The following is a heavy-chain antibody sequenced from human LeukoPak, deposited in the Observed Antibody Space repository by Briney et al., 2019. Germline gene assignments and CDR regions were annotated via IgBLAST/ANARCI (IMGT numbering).Heavy chain of an antibody. CDR3: ARDENGYVWGSFRA. V-gene: IGHV4-59*12. D-gene: IGHD3-16*02. Sequence: SETLSLTCTVSGGSISSYYWSWIRQPPGKGLEWIGNIYYSGSTYYNPSLESRVTMSLDTSKNQFSLKLSSVTAADTAVYYCARDENGYVWGSFRAWGQGTLVTVSS. CDR1: GGSISSYY. J-gene: IGHJ5*02. CDR2: IYYSGST.